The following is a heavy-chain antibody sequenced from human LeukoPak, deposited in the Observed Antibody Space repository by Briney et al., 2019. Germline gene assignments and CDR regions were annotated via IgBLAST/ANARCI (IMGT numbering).Heavy chain of an antibody. CDR3: AREKSQWLAIFDY. CDR1: GYTFTSYD. J-gene: IGHJ4*02. CDR2: MNPNSGNT. V-gene: IGHV1-8*03. Sequence: ASVKVSCKASGYTFTSYDINWVRQATGQGLEWMGWMNPNSGNTGYAQKFQGRVTITRNTSISTAYMELSSLRSEDTAVYYCAREKSQWLAIFDYWGQGTLVTVSS. D-gene: IGHD6-19*01.